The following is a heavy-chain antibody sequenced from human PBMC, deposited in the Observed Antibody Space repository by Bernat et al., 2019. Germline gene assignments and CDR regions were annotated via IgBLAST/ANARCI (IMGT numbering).Heavy chain of an antibody. V-gene: IGHV1-2*04. J-gene: IGHJ6*02. Sequence: QVQLVQSGAEVKKPGASVKVSCKASGYTFTGYYMHWVRQAPGQGLEWMGWINPNSGGTNYAQKFQGWVTITRDTSISTAYMELSRLRSDDTAVYYCARGGWLQLAYYYYGMDVWGQGTTVTVSS. CDR1: GYTFTGYY. CDR2: INPNSGGT. CDR3: ARGGWLQLAYYYYGMDV. D-gene: IGHD5-24*01.